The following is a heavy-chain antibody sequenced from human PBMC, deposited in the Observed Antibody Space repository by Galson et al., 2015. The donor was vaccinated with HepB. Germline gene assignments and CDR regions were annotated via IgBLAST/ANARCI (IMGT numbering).Heavy chain of an antibody. CDR2: IIPIFGTA. J-gene: IGHJ4*02. V-gene: IGHV1-69*13. Sequence: SVKVSCKASGGTFSSYAISWVRQAPGQGLEWMGGIIPIFGTANYAQKFQGRVTITADESTSTAYMELSSLRSEDTAVYYCASYYYDSSGYYPNPFDYWGQGTLVTVSS. CDR1: GGTFSSYA. D-gene: IGHD3-22*01. CDR3: ASYYYDSSGYYPNPFDY.